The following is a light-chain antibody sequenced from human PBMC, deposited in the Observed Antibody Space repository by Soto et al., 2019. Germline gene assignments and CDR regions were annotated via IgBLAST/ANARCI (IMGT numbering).Light chain of an antibody. V-gene: IGLV1-44*01. Sequence: QAVVTQPPSASGTPGQTVTISCSGSRPNIGSNTVNWYQQFPGTAPKVLIYSNDQRPSGVPDRFSGSKSDTSASLAISGLQSEDEADYYCAAWDDSLKVVVFGGGTKLTVL. CDR1: RPNIGSNT. CDR2: SND. CDR3: AAWDDSLKVVV. J-gene: IGLJ2*01.